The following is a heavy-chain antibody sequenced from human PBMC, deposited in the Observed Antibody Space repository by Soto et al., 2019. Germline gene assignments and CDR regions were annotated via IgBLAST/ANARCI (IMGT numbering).Heavy chain of an antibody. CDR3: ARFLGSGWYYFDY. V-gene: IGHV1-18*01. J-gene: IGHJ4*02. CDR1: GGTFSRHS. CDR2: ISAYNGTT. Sequence: GASVKVSCKASGGTFSRHSITWVRQAPGQGLEWMGWISAYNGTTNYAQKLQGRVTMTTDTSTSTAYMELRSLRSDDTAVYYCARFLGSGWYYFDYWGQGTLVTVSS. D-gene: IGHD6-19*01.